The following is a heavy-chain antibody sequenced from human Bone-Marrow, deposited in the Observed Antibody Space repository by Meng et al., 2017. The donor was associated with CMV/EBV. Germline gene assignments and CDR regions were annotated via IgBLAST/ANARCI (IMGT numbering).Heavy chain of an antibody. J-gene: IGHJ4*02. V-gene: IGHV1-69*05. Sequence: RFSSYAISWVRQAPGQGNEWMGGIIPIFGTANYAQKFQGRVTITTDKSTCTDYMELRSMRSEDTAVYYYASYCNSTSCYSLRGFDYWGQGTLVTVSS. CDR3: ASYCNSTSCYSLRGFDY. D-gene: IGHD2-2*02. CDR1: RFSSYA. CDR2: IIPIFGTA.